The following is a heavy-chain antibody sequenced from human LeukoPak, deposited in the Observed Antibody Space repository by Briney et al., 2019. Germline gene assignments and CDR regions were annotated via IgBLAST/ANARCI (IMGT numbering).Heavy chain of an antibody. CDR1: GFTFSSYA. J-gene: IGHJ5*02. CDR3: VKDIPVVPAATTWDKDWFDP. V-gene: IGHV3-64D*06. D-gene: IGHD2-2*01. CDR2: ISSNGGST. Sequence: PGGSLRLSCSASGFTFSSYAMHWVRQAPGKGLEYVSAISSNGGSTYYADSVKDRFTISRDNSKNTLYLQMSSLRAEDTAVYYCVKDIPVVPAATTWDKDWFDPWGQGTLVTVSS.